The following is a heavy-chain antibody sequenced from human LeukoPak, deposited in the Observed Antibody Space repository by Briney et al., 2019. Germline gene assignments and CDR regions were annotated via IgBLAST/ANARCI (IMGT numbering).Heavy chain of an antibody. CDR1: GGTFSSYA. Sequence: GASVKVSCKASGGTFSSYAISWVRQAPGQGLEWMGRTIPILGIANYAQKFQGRVTITADKSTSTAYMELSSLRSEDTAVYYCARDGTDGWGRPAFDIWGQGTMVSVSS. J-gene: IGHJ3*02. V-gene: IGHV1-69*04. CDR2: TIPILGIA. CDR3: ARDGTDGWGRPAFDI. D-gene: IGHD7-27*01.